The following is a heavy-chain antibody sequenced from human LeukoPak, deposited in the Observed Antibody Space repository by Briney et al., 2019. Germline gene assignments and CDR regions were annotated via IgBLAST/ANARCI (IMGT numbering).Heavy chain of an antibody. D-gene: IGHD6-19*01. V-gene: IGHV3-23*01. J-gene: IGHJ5*02. Sequence: GGSLRLSCAASGFTFSSYAMSWVRQAPGKGLEWVSAISGSGGTTYYADSVKGRFTISRDSSKKTLYLQMNSLRAEDTAVYYCAKDAGYSSGWPTWGQGTLVTVSS. CDR3: AKDAGYSSGWPT. CDR2: ISGSGGTT. CDR1: GFTFSSYA.